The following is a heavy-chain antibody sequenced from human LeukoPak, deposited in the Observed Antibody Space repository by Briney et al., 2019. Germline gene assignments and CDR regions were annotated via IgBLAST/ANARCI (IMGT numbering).Heavy chain of an antibody. V-gene: IGHV3-23*01. J-gene: IGHJ4*02. Sequence: GGSLRLSCAASGFTFSGYAMSWVRQAPGKGLEWVSAISGSGGSTYYADSVEGRFTISRDNSKNTLYLQMNSLRAEDTAVYYCAKGALRYFDWLLYVFDYWGQGTLVTVSS. CDR1: GFTFSGYA. CDR3: AKGALRYFDWLLYVFDY. CDR2: ISGSGGST. D-gene: IGHD3-9*01.